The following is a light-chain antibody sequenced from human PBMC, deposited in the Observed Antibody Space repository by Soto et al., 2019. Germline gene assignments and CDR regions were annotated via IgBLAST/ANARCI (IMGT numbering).Light chain of an antibody. Sequence: QSLLTLPPSASGTPGQRLTIPCSGSISNIGSNGVSWYQQLPGTAPKLLIYNNNQRPSGVPDRFSGSKYGTSASLAISGLQSEDEADYYCAAWDDSLNGYVFGTGTKVTVL. CDR1: ISNIGSNG. CDR3: AAWDDSLNGYV. J-gene: IGLJ1*01. V-gene: IGLV1-44*01. CDR2: NNN.